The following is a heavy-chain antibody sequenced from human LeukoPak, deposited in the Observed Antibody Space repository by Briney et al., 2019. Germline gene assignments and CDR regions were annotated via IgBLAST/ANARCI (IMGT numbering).Heavy chain of an antibody. CDR1: GYTLTELS. Sequence: GASVKVSCKVSGYTLTELSMHWVRQAPGKRLEWMGGFDPEDGETIYAQKFQGRVTMTEDTSTDTAYMELSSLRSEDTAVYYCATPQFFWSSGSNLDAFDIWGQGTMVTVSS. J-gene: IGHJ3*02. CDR3: ATPQFFWSSGSNLDAFDI. V-gene: IGHV1-24*01. D-gene: IGHD6-19*01. CDR2: FDPEDGET.